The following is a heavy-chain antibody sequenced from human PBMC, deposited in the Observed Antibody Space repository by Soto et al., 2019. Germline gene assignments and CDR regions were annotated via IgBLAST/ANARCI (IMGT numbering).Heavy chain of an antibody. Sequence: ASVKVSCKVSGYTLTELSMHWVRQAPGKGLEWMGGIDPEDGKTIYAQKLQGRVTMTKDTSTDTAYMEMSSLRSDDTAVYYCATDPSVEGPYGMDVWGKGTRVTVSS. CDR1: GYTLTELS. V-gene: IGHV1-24*01. CDR3: ATDPSVEGPYGMDV. CDR2: IDPEDGKT. J-gene: IGHJ6*04.